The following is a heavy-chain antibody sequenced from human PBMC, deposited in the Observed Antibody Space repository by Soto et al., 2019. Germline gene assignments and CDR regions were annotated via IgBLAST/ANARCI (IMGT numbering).Heavy chain of an antibody. CDR1: GDSVSTNSAA. J-gene: IGHJ3*02. CDR2: TLYRSKWYH. Sequence: QVQLQQSGPGLVKPSQTLSLTCAISGDSVSTNSAAWSWIRQSPSRGLEWLGRTLYRSKWYHEYAESVRSRISINPDTSRNQFSLQLNSVTPDDTAVYFCARRLGGAHAFDTWVQGTMVTVSS. V-gene: IGHV6-1*01. CDR3: ARRLGGAHAFDT. D-gene: IGHD3-16*01.